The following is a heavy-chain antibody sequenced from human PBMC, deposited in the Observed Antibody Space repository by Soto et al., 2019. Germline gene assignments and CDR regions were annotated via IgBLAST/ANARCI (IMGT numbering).Heavy chain of an antibody. CDR1: GGSIKNFA. J-gene: IGHJ4*02. CDR3: AHDTSGYYFYSFDN. CDR2: FIPIFGTT. Sequence: QVQLVQSGAEVKRPGSSLKVSCKASGGSIKNFAISWVRQAPGQGPEWMGGFIPIFGTTYYAQKFLGRVTIIADESTSTLNMELRALTSEDTAVYYCAHDTSGYYFYSFDNWGQGTLVTVS. D-gene: IGHD3-22*01. V-gene: IGHV1-69*01.